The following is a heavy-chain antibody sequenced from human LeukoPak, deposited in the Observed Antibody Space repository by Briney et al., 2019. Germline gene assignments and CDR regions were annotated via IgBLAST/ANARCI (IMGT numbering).Heavy chain of an antibody. J-gene: IGHJ6*03. V-gene: IGHV3-7*01. CDR1: GFTFSSYW. D-gene: IGHD2-15*01. CDR3: ARVLRYCSGGNCYSGGLGYMDV. CDR2: IKQDGSEK. Sequence: GGSLRLSCAASGFTFSSYWMSWVRQAPGKGLEWVANIKQDGSEKYYVDSVKGRFTISRDNAKNSLYLQMNSLRAEDTAVYYCARVLRYCSGGNCYSGGLGYMDVWGKGTTVTIS.